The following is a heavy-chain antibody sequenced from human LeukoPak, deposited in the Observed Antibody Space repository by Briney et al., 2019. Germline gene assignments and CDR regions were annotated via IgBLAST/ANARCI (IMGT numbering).Heavy chain of an antibody. Sequence: SVKVSCKASGGTFSSYAISWVRQAPGQGLEWMGGIIPIFGTANYAQKFQGRVTITTDESTSTAYMELSSLRSEDTAVYCCARATMLVWNYYYYMDVWGKGTTVTVSS. CDR2: IIPIFGTA. J-gene: IGHJ6*03. CDR3: ARATMLVWNYYYYMDV. CDR1: GGTFSSYA. D-gene: IGHD3-10*02. V-gene: IGHV1-69*05.